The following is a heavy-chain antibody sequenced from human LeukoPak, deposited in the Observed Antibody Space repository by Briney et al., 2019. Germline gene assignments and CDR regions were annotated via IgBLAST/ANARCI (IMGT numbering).Heavy chain of an antibody. CDR1: GFTVSSNY. V-gene: IGHV3-66*01. CDR3: ARGAEPYSSGWYFDY. D-gene: IGHD6-19*01. CDR2: IYSGGST. J-gene: IGHJ4*02. Sequence: GGSLRLSCAASGFTVSSNYMSWVRQAPGEGLEWVSVIYSGGSTYYADSVKGRFTISRDNSKNTLYLQMNSLRAEDTAVYYCARGAEPYSSGWYFDYWGQGTLVTVSS.